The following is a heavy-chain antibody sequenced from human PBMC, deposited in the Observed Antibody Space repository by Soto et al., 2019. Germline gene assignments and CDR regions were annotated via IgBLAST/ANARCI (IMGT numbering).Heavy chain of an antibody. CDR2: IKSKTDGGTT. D-gene: IGHD6-19*01. V-gene: IGHV3-15*01. CDR3: ARLLSGWYFDY. J-gene: IGHJ4*02. Sequence: GGSLRLSCAASGFTFSNAWMSWVRQAPGKGLEWVGRIKSKTDGGTTDYAAPVKGRFTISADKSISTAYLQWSSLKASDTAMYYCARLLSGWYFDYWGQGTLVTVSS. CDR1: GFTFSNAW.